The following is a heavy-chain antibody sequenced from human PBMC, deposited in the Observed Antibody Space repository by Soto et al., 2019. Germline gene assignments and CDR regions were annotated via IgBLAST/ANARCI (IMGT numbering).Heavy chain of an antibody. V-gene: IGHV3-11*06. Sequence: GGSLRLSCAASGFTFSDYYMSWIRQAPGKGLEWVSYISSSSSYTNYADSVKGRFTISRDNAKNSLYLQMNSLRAEDTAVYYCARVGAYQGFPFDYWGQGTLVTVSS. D-gene: IGHD1-26*01. CDR2: ISSSSSYT. CDR1: GFTFSDYY. J-gene: IGHJ4*02. CDR3: ARVGAYQGFPFDY.